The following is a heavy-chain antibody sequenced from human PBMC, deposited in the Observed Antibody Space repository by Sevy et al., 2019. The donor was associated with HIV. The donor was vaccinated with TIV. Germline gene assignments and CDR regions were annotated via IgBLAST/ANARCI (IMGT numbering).Heavy chain of an antibody. CDR2: ISSSSRYI. CDR1: GFTFSTYT. Sequence: WGSLRLSCAASGFTFSTYTMAWIRQAPGRGLEWVSSISSSSRYIYYAESVKGRLTIFRDNAKNSVYLQMDSLRAEDTAIYYCAKEMGAKTYDHWGQGTLVTVSS. CDR3: AKEMGAKTYDH. D-gene: IGHD1-26*01. J-gene: IGHJ1*01. V-gene: IGHV3-21*01.